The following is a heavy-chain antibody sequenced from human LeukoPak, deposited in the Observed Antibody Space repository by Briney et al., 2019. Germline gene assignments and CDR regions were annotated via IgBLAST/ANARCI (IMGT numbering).Heavy chain of an antibody. CDR3: ARGWDTGYGYYGMDV. CDR2: IYDSGST. J-gene: IGHJ6*02. CDR1: GGSISVYY. V-gene: IGHV4-59*01. Sequence: SETLSLTCTVSGGSISVYYLSWIRQSPGRGLEWIGYIYDSGSTNYNPSLKSRVIISLDTSKTQVSLKVRSVTAADTAVYYCARGWDTGYGYYGMDVWGQGTTVTVSS. D-gene: IGHD5-18*01.